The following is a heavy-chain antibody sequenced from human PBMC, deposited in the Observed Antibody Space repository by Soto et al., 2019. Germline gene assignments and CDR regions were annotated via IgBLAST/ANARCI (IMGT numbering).Heavy chain of an antibody. V-gene: IGHV1-69*02. CDR3: ANNYGSGSTHFDY. Sequence: QVQLVQSGAEVKKPGSSVRVSCTASGDTFNFYTISWVRQVPGQGPEWMGRIIPMLGMSNYAQKFQGRVTIMADKSTRTVYMNLSGLTSEDTAVYYCANNYGSGSTHFDYWGQGTLVTVSS. CDR2: IIPMLGMS. J-gene: IGHJ4*02. CDR1: GDTFNFYT. D-gene: IGHD3-10*01.